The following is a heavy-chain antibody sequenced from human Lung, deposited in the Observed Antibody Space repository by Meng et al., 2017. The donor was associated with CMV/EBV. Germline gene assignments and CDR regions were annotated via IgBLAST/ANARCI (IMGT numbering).Heavy chain of an antibody. CDR1: GFTVRMHY. D-gene: IGHD2/OR15-2a*01. Sequence: VRLVGAGVGLVHPGGSLRLSCAVSGFTVRMHYLHVVRLAPGKGLEWVSRIDNDGRGPSYADSVKGRFTISRDDAKNTLYLQMNSLRIEDTAVYYCARGLEEYLGWEMGYWGQGTLVTVSS. V-gene: IGHV3-74*01. CDR3: ARGLEEYLGWEMGY. J-gene: IGHJ4*02. CDR2: IDNDGRGP.